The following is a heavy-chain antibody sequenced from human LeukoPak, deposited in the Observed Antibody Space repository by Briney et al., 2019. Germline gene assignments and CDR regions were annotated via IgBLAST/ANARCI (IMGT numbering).Heavy chain of an antibody. CDR2: ISSSGSTI. CDR3: ARERGYSGYDYYFDY. Sequence: GGSLRLSCAASGFTFSSYEMNWVRQAPGKGLERVSYISSSGSTIYYADSVKGRFTISRDNAKNSLYLQMNSLRAEDTAVYYCARERGYSGYDYYFDYWGQGTLVTVSS. J-gene: IGHJ4*02. V-gene: IGHV3-48*03. D-gene: IGHD5-12*01. CDR1: GFTFSSYE.